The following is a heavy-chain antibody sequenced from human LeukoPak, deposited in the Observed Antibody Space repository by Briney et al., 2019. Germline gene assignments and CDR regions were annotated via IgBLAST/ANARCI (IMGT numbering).Heavy chain of an antibody. J-gene: IGHJ6*02. CDR3: ARWECGAMTTVTPVYYYYGMDV. Sequence: PSETLSLTCAVYGGSFSGYYWSWIRQPPGKGLEWIGEINHSGSTNYNPSLKSRVTISVDTSKNQFSLKLSSVTAADTAVYYCARWECGAMTTVTPVYYYYGMDVWGQGTTVTVSS. D-gene: IGHD4-17*01. CDR1: GGSFSGYY. CDR2: INHSGST. V-gene: IGHV4-34*01.